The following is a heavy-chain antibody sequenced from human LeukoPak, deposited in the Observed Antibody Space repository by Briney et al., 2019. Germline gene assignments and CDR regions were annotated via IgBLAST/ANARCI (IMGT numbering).Heavy chain of an antibody. D-gene: IGHD6-25*01. Sequence: GGSLRLSCAASGFTFSTYWMSWVRQAPGKGLEWVANIKQDGGEKYYVDSVEGRFTISRDNAKNSLYLQMNSLRADDTAVYYCARFAAGGSYYYYMDVWGKGTTVTVSS. V-gene: IGHV3-7*01. CDR2: IKQDGGEK. J-gene: IGHJ6*03. CDR3: ARFAAGGSYYYYMDV. CDR1: GFTFSTYW.